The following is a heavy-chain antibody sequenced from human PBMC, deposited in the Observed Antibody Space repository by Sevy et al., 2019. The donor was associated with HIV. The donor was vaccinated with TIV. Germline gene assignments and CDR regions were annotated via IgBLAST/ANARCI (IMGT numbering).Heavy chain of an antibody. Sequence: GGSLRLSCAASGFTFSSYAMSWVRQAPGKGLEWVSAISGSGGSTYYADSVKGRFTISRDNSKKTLYLQMNSLRAEDTAVYYCAKDRRYCSGGSCYFGYWGQGTLVTVSS. J-gene: IGHJ4*02. CDR2: ISGSGGST. V-gene: IGHV3-23*01. CDR1: GFTFSSYA. D-gene: IGHD2-15*01. CDR3: AKDRRYCSGGSCYFGY.